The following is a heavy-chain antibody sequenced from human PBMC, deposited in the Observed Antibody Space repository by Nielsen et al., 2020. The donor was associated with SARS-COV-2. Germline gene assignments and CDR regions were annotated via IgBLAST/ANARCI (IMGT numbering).Heavy chain of an antibody. CDR1: GFTFDDYG. V-gene: IGHV3-20*04. D-gene: IGHD4-17*01. J-gene: IGHJ4*02. Sequence: GESLKISCAASGFTFDDYGMSWVRQAPGKGLEWVSGINWNGGSTGYADSVKGRFTISRDNAKNSLYLQMNSLRAEDTALYYCAKLLEFGTVTIVYWGQGTLVTVSS. CDR2: INWNGGST. CDR3: AKLLEFGTVTIVY.